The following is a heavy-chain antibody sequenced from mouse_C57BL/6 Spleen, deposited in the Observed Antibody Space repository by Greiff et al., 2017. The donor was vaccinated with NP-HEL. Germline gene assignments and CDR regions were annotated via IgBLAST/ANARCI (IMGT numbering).Heavy chain of an antibody. V-gene: IGHV1-59*01. CDR1: GYTFTSYW. CDR2: IDPSDSYT. D-gene: IGHD3-2*02. Sequence: QVQLKQPGAELVRPGTSVKLSCKASGYTFTSYWMHWVKQRPGQGLEWIGVIDPSDSYTNYNQKFKGKATLTVDTSSSTAYMQLSSLTSEDSAVYYCARTGDSSGYSAWFAYWGQGTLVTVSA. J-gene: IGHJ3*01. CDR3: ARTGDSSGYSAWFAY.